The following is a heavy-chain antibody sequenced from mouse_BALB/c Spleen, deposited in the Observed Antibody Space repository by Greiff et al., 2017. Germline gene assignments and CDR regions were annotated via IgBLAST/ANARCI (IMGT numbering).Heavy chain of an antibody. CDR1: GYTFTSYY. D-gene: IGHD1-1*01. CDR2: INPSNGGT. Sequence: VQLQQSGAELVKPGASVKLSCKASGYTFTSYYMYWVKQRPGQGLEWIGEINPSNGGTNFNEKFKSKATLTVDKSSSTAYMQLSSLTSEDSAVYYCTTSITTVAYYYAMDYWGQGTSVTVSS. CDR3: TTSITTVAYYYAMDY. V-gene: IGHV1S81*02. J-gene: IGHJ4*01.